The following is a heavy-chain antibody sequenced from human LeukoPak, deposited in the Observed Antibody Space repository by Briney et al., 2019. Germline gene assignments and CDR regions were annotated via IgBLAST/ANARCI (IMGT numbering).Heavy chain of an antibody. CDR2: IYYSGST. J-gene: IGHJ5*02. Sequence: SETLSLTCTVSGGSISSYYWSWIRQPPGRGLEWIGHIYYSGSTNYNHSLKSRVTISVDTSKSQFSLRLTSVTAADTAVYFCARDGYSYGLGWFDPWGQGTLVTVSS. D-gene: IGHD5-18*01. CDR3: ARDGYSYGLGWFDP. CDR1: GGSISSYY. V-gene: IGHV4-59*01.